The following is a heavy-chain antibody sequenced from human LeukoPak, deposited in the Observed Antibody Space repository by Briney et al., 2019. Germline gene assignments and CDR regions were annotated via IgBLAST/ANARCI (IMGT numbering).Heavy chain of an antibody. V-gene: IGHV3-7*01. CDR1: GFTFRSYW. CDR2: INQGGSVK. CDR3: ARVGYSGWNLEY. Sequence: PGGSLRLSCAASGFTFRSYWMSWVRQAPGKGLEWVANINQGGSVKYYADSVKGRFTISRDDAKSSLYVQMNSLRDEDTAVYYCARVGYSGWNLEYWGQGTLVTVSS. J-gene: IGHJ4*02. D-gene: IGHD5-12*01.